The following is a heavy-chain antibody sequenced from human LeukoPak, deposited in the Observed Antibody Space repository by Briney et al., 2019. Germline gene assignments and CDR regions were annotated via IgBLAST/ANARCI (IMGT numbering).Heavy chain of an antibody. D-gene: IGHD2-2*01. J-gene: IGHJ5*02. CDR1: GFTFSDYY. CDR2: ISSSSSYT. CDR3: ARDYKDIVVVPAATGGGWSDP. Sequence: GGSLRLSCAASGFTFSDYYMSWIRQAPGKGLEWASYISSSSSYTNYADSVKGRFTISRDNAKNSLYLQMNSLRAEDTAVYYCARDYKDIVVVPAATGGGWSDPWGQGTLVTVSS. V-gene: IGHV3-11*06.